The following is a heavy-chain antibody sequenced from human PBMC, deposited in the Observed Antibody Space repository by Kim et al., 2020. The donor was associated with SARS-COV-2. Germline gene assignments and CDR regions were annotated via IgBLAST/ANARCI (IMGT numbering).Heavy chain of an antibody. J-gene: IGHJ6*03. CDR2: ISSSSSST. Sequence: GGSLRLSCAASEFSFSSHCMNWVRQAPGKGLEWVSYISSSSSSTNYADSVKGRFTISRDDAKNSLYLQMNSLRAEDTAVYYCARVPTYLWSLFYYLDAWG. V-gene: IGHV3-48*04. CDR1: EFSFSSHC. D-gene: IGHD2-2*02. CDR3: ARVPTYLWSLFYYLDA.